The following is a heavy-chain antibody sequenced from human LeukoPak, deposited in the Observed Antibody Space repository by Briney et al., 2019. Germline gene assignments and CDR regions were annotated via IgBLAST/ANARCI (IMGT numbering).Heavy chain of an antibody. Sequence: GSLRLSCAASGFTFSSYAMSWVRQAPGKGLEWVSGISGSGGSTYNADSVKGRFTISRDNSKNTLYLQMYSLRAEDTAVYYCAKLGTVATIGSPPFDYWGQGTLVTVSS. CDR1: GFTFSSYA. D-gene: IGHD5-12*01. J-gene: IGHJ4*02. CDR3: AKLGTVATIGSPPFDY. CDR2: ISGSGGST. V-gene: IGHV3-23*01.